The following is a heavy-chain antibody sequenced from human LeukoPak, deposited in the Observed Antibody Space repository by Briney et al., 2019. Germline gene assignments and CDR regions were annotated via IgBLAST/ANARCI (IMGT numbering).Heavy chain of an antibody. CDR2: IIPIFAIT. V-gene: IGHV1-69*04. J-gene: IGHJ4*02. CDR1: GGTFSSYA. D-gene: IGHD4-17*01. Sequence: SVKVSCKSSGGTFSSYAINWVRHAPGQGLEWMGKIIPIFAITNYAQKFQDRVTITADKSPNTAYMELSSLRSEDTAVYFCARGLGTVTPPGASFDYWGQGTLVTVSS. CDR3: ARGLGTVTPPGASFDY.